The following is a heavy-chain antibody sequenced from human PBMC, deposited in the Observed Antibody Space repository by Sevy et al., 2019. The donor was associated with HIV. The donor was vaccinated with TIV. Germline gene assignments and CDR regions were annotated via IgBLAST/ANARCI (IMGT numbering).Heavy chain of an antibody. J-gene: IGHJ6*02. V-gene: IGHV3-15*01. CDR2: IKSKSDGGKT. Sequence: LGGSLRLSCVASGFTFSNPWMSWVRQAPGKGLEWVGRIKSKSDGGKTDYAAPVKGRFTIFRDDSRNKLYLKMNSLKIGATAVYYCTKHPSLGFAMMVVAEAGMDVWGQGTTVTVSS. CDR1: GFTFSNPW. CDR3: TKHPSLGFAMMVVAEAGMDV. D-gene: IGHD3-22*01.